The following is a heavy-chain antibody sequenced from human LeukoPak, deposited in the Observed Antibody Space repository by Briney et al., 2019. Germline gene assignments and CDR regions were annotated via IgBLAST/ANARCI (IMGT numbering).Heavy chain of an antibody. D-gene: IGHD7-27*01. J-gene: IGHJ4*02. CDR2: MSPNSGDT. V-gene: IGHV1-8*02. CDR1: GGTFSSYA. Sequence: ASVKVSCKASGGTFSSYAISWVRQATGQRPEWMGWMSPNSGDTGYAQKFQDRVTMTRNTSISTAYMELSSLRSDDTAVYYCARGPPNWGYDYWGPGTLVTVSS. CDR3: ARGPPNWGYDY.